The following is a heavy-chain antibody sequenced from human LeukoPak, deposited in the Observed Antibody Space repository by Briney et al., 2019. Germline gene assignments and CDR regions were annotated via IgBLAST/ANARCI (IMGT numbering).Heavy chain of an antibody. Sequence: QPGGSLRLSCAASGFTFSSYEMNWVRQAPGKGLEWVSYISSSGSTIYYADSVKGRFTISRDNAKNSLYLQMNSLRAEDTAVYYCARGQYYYMDVWGKGTTVTISS. J-gene: IGHJ6*03. CDR1: GFTFSSYE. CDR3: ARGQYYYMDV. V-gene: IGHV3-48*03. CDR2: ISSSGSTI.